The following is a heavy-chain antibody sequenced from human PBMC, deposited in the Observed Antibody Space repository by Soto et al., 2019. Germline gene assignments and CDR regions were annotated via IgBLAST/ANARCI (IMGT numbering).Heavy chain of an antibody. V-gene: IGHV6-1*01. J-gene: IGHJ6*03. Sequence: SQTLSLTCAISGDSVSSNSAAWNWIRQSPSRGLEWLGRTYYRSRWYNDYAVSVRSRIAVNPDTSKNQFSLQLTSVTPEDTAVYYCAGTTSHYWYYMDVWGKGTTVTVSS. CDR3: AGTTSHYWYYMDV. D-gene: IGHD1-7*01. CDR1: GDSVSSNSAA. CDR2: TYYRSRWYN.